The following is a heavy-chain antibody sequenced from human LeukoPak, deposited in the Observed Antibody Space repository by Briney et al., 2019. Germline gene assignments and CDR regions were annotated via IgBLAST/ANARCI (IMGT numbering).Heavy chain of an antibody. Sequence: AASVKVSCKASGYTFTAYYIHWVRQAPGQGLEWMGLINPNTGVTKFAQRFRGRVTMSRDTSISTAYMELNRLTSDDTAVYYCARGDYGRADPWGQGSLVTVSS. V-gene: IGHV1-2*02. CDR2: INPNTGVT. CDR3: ARGDYGRADP. CDR1: GYTFTAYY. D-gene: IGHD4-17*01. J-gene: IGHJ5*02.